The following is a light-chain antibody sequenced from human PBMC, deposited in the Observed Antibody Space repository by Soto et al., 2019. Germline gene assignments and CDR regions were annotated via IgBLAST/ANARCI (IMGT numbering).Light chain of an antibody. CDR2: GAS. J-gene: IGKJ2*01. V-gene: IGKV3-20*01. Sequence: EIVLTQSPGSLYFSPGERATLSCRVSQSVSSNYLAWYQQKAGQAPRLLIYGASSRATGIPDRFSGSRSGIDFTLTIRRLEPEDFAVYYCQHYGGSPPYTFGQGTKLEIK. CDR3: QHYGGSPPYT. CDR1: QSVSSNY.